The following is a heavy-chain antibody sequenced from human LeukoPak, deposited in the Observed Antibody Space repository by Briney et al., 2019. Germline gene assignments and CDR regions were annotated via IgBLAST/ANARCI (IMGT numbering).Heavy chain of an antibody. CDR1: GGSISSSSYY. V-gene: IGHV4-39*01. J-gene: IGHJ6*02. CDR2: IYYSGST. Sequence: PSETLSLTCTVSGGSISSSSYYWGWIRQPPGKGLEWIGSIYYSGSTYYNPSLKSRATISVDTSKNQFSLKLSSVTAADTAVYYCARQSPPLLWFGDDYGMDVWGQGTTVTVSS. D-gene: IGHD3-10*01. CDR3: ARQSPPLLWFGDDYGMDV.